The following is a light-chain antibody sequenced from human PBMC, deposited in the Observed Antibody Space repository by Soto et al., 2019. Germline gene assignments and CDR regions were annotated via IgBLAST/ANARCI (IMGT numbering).Light chain of an antibody. CDR3: QQYETFSGT. Sequence: DIQMTQSPSTVSASVGGTVTVTWRASQSVSGWLAWYQQKPGEAPKLLIYDASALPRGVPLRFSGSGSGTKFTLTIASLQPEDFATYYCQQYETFSGTFGPGTKVDIK. CDR2: DAS. V-gene: IGKV1-5*01. J-gene: IGKJ1*01. CDR1: QSVSGW.